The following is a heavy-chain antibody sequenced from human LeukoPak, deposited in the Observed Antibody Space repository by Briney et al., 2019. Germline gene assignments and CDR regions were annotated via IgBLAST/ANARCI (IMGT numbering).Heavy chain of an antibody. CDR3: ASQPGGVTNFFDY. CDR2: INHSGST. V-gene: IGHV4-34*01. CDR1: GGSFSGYY. Sequence: SETLSLTCAVYGGSFSGYYWSWIRQPPGKGLEWIGEINHSGSTNYNPSLKSRVTISVDTSKNQFSLKLSSVTAADTAVYYCASQPGGVTNFFDYWGQGTLVTVSS. D-gene: IGHD2-21*02. J-gene: IGHJ4*02.